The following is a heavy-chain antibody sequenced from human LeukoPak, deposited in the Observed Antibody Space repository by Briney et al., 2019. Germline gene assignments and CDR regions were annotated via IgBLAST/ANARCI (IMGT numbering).Heavy chain of an antibody. V-gene: IGHV5-51*01. J-gene: IGHJ4*02. CDR2: IYPGDSDT. CDR1: GYSFTSYW. D-gene: IGHD3-16*02. CDR3: ARHKSDYVWGSYRQSDY. Sequence: GESLKISCKGSGYSFTSYWIGWVRQMPGKGLEWMGIIYPGDSDTRYSPSFQGQVTISADKSISTAYLQRSSLKASDTAMYYCARHKSDYVWGSYRQSDYWGQGTLVTVSS.